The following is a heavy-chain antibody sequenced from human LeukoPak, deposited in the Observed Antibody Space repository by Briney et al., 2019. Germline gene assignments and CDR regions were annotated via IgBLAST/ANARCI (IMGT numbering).Heavy chain of an antibody. V-gene: IGHV4-59*08. D-gene: IGHD3-22*01. J-gene: IGHJ4*01. CDR2: IYSSGSA. CDR3: ARHRDYYDT. Sequence: SETLSLTCTVSGSSINNNFWTRIRQPPGKGLEWIGYIYSSGSANYNPSLKSRVIISGDTSKNQISLKLTSVTAAGTAVYFCARHRDYYDTWGHGTLVTVSS. CDR1: GSSINNNF.